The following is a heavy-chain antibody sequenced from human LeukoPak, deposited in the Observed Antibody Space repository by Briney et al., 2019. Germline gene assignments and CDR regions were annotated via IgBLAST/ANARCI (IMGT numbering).Heavy chain of an antibody. CDR1: GGSIRSSSYY. V-gene: IGHV4-39*01. Sequence: SEALSLTCTVSGGSIRSSSYYWGWIRQPPGKGLEWIGSIYYSGSTNYKPSLRSRVTISVDTSKNQFSLKLSSVTAADTAVYYCARHAGSYYTYNFDYWGQGTLVTVSS. CDR2: IYYSGST. CDR3: ARHAGSYYTYNFDY. J-gene: IGHJ4*02. D-gene: IGHD3-22*01.